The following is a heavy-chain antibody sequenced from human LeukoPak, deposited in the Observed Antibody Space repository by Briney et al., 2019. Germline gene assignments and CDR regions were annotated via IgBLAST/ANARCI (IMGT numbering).Heavy chain of an antibody. V-gene: IGHV1-46*01. J-gene: IGHJ4*02. CDR3: AKVQLGGHNFDY. D-gene: IGHD1-1*01. CDR2: INPSGGST. Sequence: ASVKVSCKASGYTFTSYYMHWVRQAPGQGLEWMGIINPSGGSTSYAQKFQGRVTMTRDTSTSTVYMELSSLRAEDTALYYCAKVQLGGHNFDYWGQGTLVTVSS. CDR1: GYTFTSYY.